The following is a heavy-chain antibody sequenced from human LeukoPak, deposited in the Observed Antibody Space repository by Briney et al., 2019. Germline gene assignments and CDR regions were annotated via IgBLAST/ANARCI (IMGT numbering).Heavy chain of an antibody. CDR1: GFTVSSNY. J-gene: IGHJ3*02. Sequence: GGSLRLSCAASGFTVSSNYMSWVRQAPGKGLGWVSVIYSGGSTYYADSVKGRFTISRDNSKNTMYLQMNSLRAEDTAVYYCARDTWGSAAAFDIWGQGTMVTVSS. V-gene: IGHV3-66*01. D-gene: IGHD7-27*01. CDR3: ARDTWGSAAAFDI. CDR2: IYSGGST.